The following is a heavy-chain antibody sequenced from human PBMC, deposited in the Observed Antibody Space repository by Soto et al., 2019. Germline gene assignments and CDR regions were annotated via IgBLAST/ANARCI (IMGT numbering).Heavy chain of an antibody. CDR2: IYQSGST. J-gene: IGHJ4*02. V-gene: IGHV4-59*12. CDR1: GGSISSYY. CDR3: ARDTRDGYYFEY. D-gene: IGHD1-26*01. Sequence: SETLSLTCTVSGGSISSYYWSWIRQPPGKGLEWIGHIYQSGSTLYNPSLESRVTISVDKSKNQFSLELSSVTATDTAVYYCARDTRDGYYFEYWGQGILVTVSS.